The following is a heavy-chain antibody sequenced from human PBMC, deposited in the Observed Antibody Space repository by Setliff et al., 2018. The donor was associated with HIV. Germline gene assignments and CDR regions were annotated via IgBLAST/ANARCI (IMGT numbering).Heavy chain of an antibody. Sequence: PSETLSLTCAVYGGSFRDYFWTWIRQPPGKGLEWVGEIHHTGNTKYNPSLKSRVSIPIDTSKNQHSLRMTSVTAADTAVYYCARAPSSMVHLWNYVYDSWGQGTLVTVSS. CDR1: GGSFRDYF. D-gene: IGHD1-7*01. CDR2: IHHTGNT. J-gene: IGHJ4*02. CDR3: ARAPSSMVHLWNYVYDS. V-gene: IGHV4-34*01.